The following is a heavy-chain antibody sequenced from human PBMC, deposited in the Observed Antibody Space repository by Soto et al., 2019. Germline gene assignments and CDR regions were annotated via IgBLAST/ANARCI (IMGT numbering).Heavy chain of an antibody. CDR1: GGSSSSYY. D-gene: IGHD3-9*01. V-gene: IGHV4-59*01. Sequence: ETLSPTCPVSGGSSSSYYWSWIRQPPGKGLEWIGYIYYSGSTNYNPSLKSRATISVDTSKNQFSLKLSSVTAADTAVYYCARAPSSYDILTGYRPNHYYGMDVWGQGTTVTVSS. J-gene: IGHJ6*02. CDR3: ARAPSSYDILTGYRPNHYYGMDV. CDR2: IYYSGST.